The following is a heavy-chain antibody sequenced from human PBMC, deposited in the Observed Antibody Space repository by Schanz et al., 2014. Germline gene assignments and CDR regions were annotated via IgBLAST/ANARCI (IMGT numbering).Heavy chain of an antibody. V-gene: IGHV3-23*01. Sequence: DVQLLESGGGLVQPGGSLRLSWAASGLTFNSYARTWVRQAPGRGREWVSSISHSGGSKYYADSVKGRFTISRDNSENTLYLQMNSLSADDTAVFYCAKGMGYCSGGTCYDYYYYGLDVWGQGTTVTVSS. CDR3: AKGMGYCSGGTCYDYYYYGLDV. D-gene: IGHD2-15*01. J-gene: IGHJ6*02. CDR2: ISHSGGSK. CDR1: GLTFNSYA.